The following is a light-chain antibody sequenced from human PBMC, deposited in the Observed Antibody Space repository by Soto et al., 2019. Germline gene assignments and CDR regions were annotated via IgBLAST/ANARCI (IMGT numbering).Light chain of an antibody. CDR3: QSYDSSLSGLVV. J-gene: IGLJ2*01. CDR1: DSYIGTPFE. CDR2: ANI. V-gene: IGLV1-40*01. Sequence: QSVLTQPPSVSGAPGQRVTISCTGSDSYIGTPFEVHWYQQLPGAAPKLLIYANINRPSGVPDRFSGARSGTSASLAITGLQAEDEADYYCQSYDSSLSGLVVFGGGTKLTVL.